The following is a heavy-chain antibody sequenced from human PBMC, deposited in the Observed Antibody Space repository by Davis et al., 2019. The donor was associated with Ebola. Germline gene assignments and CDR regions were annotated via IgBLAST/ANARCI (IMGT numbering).Heavy chain of an antibody. D-gene: IGHD3-22*01. V-gene: IGHV3-23*01. CDR1: GFTFSSYA. CDR2: ISGSGGST. Sequence: GESLKISCAASGFTFSSYAMSWVRQAPGKGLEWVSAISGSGGSTYYADSVKGRFTISRDNSKNTLYLQMNSLRAEDTAVYYCAKADYDSSGYYPDYWGQGTLVTVSS. J-gene: IGHJ4*02. CDR3: AKADYDSSGYYPDY.